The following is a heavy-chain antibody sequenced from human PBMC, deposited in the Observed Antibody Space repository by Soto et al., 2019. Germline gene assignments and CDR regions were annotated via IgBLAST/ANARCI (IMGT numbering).Heavy chain of an antibody. CDR2: IYYSGST. CDR3: ARGIENYYDSSGYYLGPAGFAFDI. J-gene: IGHJ3*02. D-gene: IGHD3-22*01. V-gene: IGHV4-30-4*01. CDR1: GGSISSGDYY. Sequence: KLSETLSLTCTVSGGSISSGDYYWSWIRQPPGKGLEWIGYIYYSGSTYYNPSLKSRVTISVDTSKNQFSLKLSSVTAADTAVYYCARGIENYYDSSGYYLGPAGFAFDIWGQGTMVT.